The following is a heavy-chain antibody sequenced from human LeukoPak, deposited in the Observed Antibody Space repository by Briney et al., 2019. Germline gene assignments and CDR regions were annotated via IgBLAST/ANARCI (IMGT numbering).Heavy chain of an antibody. J-gene: IGHJ4*02. CDR1: GASISSSHW. V-gene: IGHV4-4*02. D-gene: IGHD3-10*01. Sequence: SETLSLTCAVSGASISSSHWWSWVRQSPGKWLEWIGNTYHSDYTNYNPSLKSRVTISVDTSKNQFSLKLSSVTAADTAVYYCARTLWFGELLRRGGFDYWGQGTLVTVSS. CDR2: TYHSDYT. CDR3: ARTLWFGELLRRGGFDY.